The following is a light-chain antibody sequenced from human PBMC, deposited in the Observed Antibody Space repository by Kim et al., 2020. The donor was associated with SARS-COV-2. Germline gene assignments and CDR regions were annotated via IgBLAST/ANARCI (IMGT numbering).Light chain of an antibody. Sequence: PGERATLSCRASQSVRSYIAWYQQKPGQAPRLLIHDTSGRATGIPARFSGSGSGTEFTLTISSLEPEDFAIYYCQQRSEWPPAFGQGTKVDIK. J-gene: IGKJ1*01. CDR1: QSVRSY. CDR2: DTS. CDR3: QQRSEWPPA. V-gene: IGKV3-11*01.